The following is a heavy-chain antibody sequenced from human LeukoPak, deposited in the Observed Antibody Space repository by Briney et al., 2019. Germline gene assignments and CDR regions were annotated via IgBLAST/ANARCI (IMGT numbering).Heavy chain of an antibody. CDR2: IWYDGSKK. J-gene: IGHJ5*02. V-gene: IGHV3-33*06. D-gene: IGHD4-17*01. CDR3: AKAAYIRNYGDYPNWFDP. Sequence: GRSLRLSCAASGFTFSSYGMHWVRQAPGKGLEWVAVIWYDGSKKYYADSVKGRFTISRDNSKNTLYLQMNSLRAEDTAVYYCAKAAYIRNYGDYPNWFDPWGQGTLVTVSS. CDR1: GFTFSSYG.